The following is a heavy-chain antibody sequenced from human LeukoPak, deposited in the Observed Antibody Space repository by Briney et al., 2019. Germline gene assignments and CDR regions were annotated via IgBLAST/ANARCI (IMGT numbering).Heavy chain of an antibody. Sequence: ASVKVSCKAPGFTFTDSTIQWVRQARGQRLEWMGWIVVGSGNANYAQKFQDRLTITRDMSTSTAYMELSSLRSEDTAVYYCAADLSPRMFDPWGQGTLVTVSS. CDR3: AADLSPRMFDP. J-gene: IGHJ5*02. CDR2: IVVGSGNA. D-gene: IGHD2-15*01. V-gene: IGHV1-58*02. CDR1: GFTFTDST.